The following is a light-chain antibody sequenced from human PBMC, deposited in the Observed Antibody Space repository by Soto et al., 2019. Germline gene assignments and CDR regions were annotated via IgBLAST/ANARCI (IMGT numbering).Light chain of an antibody. CDR2: QDD. V-gene: IGLV3-1*01. CDR1: KLGDKY. Sequence: SYELTQPPSVSVSPGQTASITFSGDKLGDKYACWYQQKPGQSPVLVTYQDDKRPSGIPERFSGSISWNTATLTISGTHAMDEADYYCQAWDSSTVVLGGGTKLTVL. J-gene: IGLJ2*01. CDR3: QAWDSSTVV.